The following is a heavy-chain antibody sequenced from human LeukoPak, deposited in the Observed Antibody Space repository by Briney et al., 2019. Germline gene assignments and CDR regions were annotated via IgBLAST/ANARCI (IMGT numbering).Heavy chain of an antibody. CDR2: INGRGDDT. Sequence: GGSLRLSCAASGFTFDDYAMHWVRQAPGKGLEWVSAINGRGDDTYYPDSVKGRFTISRDNSNNTLYLQMNSLRAEDTAVYYCAKGHRSSSSFFDSWGQGILVTVSS. V-gene: IGHV3-23*01. CDR3: AKGHRSSSSFFDS. CDR1: GFTFDDYA. J-gene: IGHJ4*02. D-gene: IGHD6-19*01.